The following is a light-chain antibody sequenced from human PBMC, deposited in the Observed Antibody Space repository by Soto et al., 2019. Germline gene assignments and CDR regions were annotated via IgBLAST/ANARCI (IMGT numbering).Light chain of an antibody. CDR3: QQRDIWPWT. V-gene: IGKV3-11*01. CDR2: DAS. J-gene: IGKJ1*01. Sequence: EIVLTQSPATLSLSPGERPTLSCWASQSVNRYLVWYQQKNGQAPRILMYDASKRDTGIPARFRGSGSGTDCTLTISRLEPEDFEVYYCQQRDIWPWTFGQGTKVDIK. CDR1: QSVNRY.